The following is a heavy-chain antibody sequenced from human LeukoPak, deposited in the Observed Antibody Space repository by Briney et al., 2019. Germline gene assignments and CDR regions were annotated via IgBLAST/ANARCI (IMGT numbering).Heavy chain of an antibody. V-gene: IGHV3-11*04. J-gene: IGHJ4*02. Sequence: GGSLRLSCAASGFTFSDYYMSWIRQAPGKGLEWVSYISSSGSTIYYADSVKGRFTISRDKSKNTLYLQMNSLRAEDTALYYCAKERRRDDVLTGSFSDWGQGTLVTVSS. CDR1: GFTFSDYY. CDR2: ISSSGSTI. D-gene: IGHD3-9*01. CDR3: AKERRRDDVLTGSFSD.